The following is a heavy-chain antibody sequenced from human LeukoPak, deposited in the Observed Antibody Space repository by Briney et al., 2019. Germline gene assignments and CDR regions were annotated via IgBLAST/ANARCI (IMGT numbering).Heavy chain of an antibody. CDR3: AKGQAIAVRRSSDY. D-gene: IGHD6-6*01. Sequence: PGGSLRLSCAASGFSFSSFAMSWVRQAPGKGLEWVSGISGSGGSTYYADSVKGRFTISRDNSKNTLFLQMISLRGDDTAEYYCAKGQAIAVRRSSDYWGQGTPVTVSS. CDR1: GFSFSSFA. CDR2: ISGSGGST. J-gene: IGHJ4*02. V-gene: IGHV3-23*01.